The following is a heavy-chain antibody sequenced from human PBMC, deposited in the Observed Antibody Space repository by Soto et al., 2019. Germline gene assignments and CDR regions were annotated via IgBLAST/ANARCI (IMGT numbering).Heavy chain of an antibody. CDR3: ARMYSSGSGWFHP. V-gene: IGHV4-31*03. CDR1: GYSITAGGYY. D-gene: IGHD6-19*01. J-gene: IGHJ5*02. Sequence: SETLSLTCFVSGYSITAGGYYWSWIRHHPGKGLEWIGSFYSSGSIIYNPSLRSRASISGDTSSNQFSMSLTSVTAADTARYYCARMYSSGSGWFHPWGQGTLVTVSS. CDR2: FYSSGSI.